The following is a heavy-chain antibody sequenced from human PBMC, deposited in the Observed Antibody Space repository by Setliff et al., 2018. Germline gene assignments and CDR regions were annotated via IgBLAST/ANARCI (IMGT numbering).Heavy chain of an antibody. J-gene: IGHJ1*01. Sequence: ASVKVSCKASGYTFTSYGISWVRQAPGQGLEWMGWISAYNGNTNYAQKLQGRVTITTDKSTSTAYMELSSLRSEDTAVYYCARDPWQWLTTFTSAEYFQHWGQGTLVTVSS. CDR3: ARDPWQWLTTFTSAEYFQH. D-gene: IGHD6-19*01. V-gene: IGHV1-18*01. CDR2: ISAYNGNT. CDR1: GYTFTSYG.